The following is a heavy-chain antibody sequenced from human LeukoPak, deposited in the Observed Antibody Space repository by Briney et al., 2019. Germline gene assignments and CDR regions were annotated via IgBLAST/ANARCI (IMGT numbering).Heavy chain of an antibody. CDR1: GYTFTSHG. Sequence: ASVKVSCKASGYTFTSHGISWVRQAPGQGLEWMGWISAYNGNTNYAQKLQGRVTMTTDTSTSTAYMELRSLRSDDTAVYYCASLGGNGGNTFFDYWGQGTLVTVSS. D-gene: IGHD4-23*01. CDR2: ISAYNGNT. J-gene: IGHJ4*02. CDR3: ASLGGNGGNTFFDY. V-gene: IGHV1-18*01.